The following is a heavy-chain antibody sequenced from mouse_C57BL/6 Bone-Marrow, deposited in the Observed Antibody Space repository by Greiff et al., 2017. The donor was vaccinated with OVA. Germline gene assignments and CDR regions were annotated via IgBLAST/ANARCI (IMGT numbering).Heavy chain of an antibody. J-gene: IGHJ2*01. D-gene: IGHD2-3*01. V-gene: IGHV1-26*01. CDR1: GYTFTDYY. CDR3: ARDGWGFDY. Sequence: VQLQQSGPELVKPGASVKISCKASGYTFTDYYMNWVKQSPGKSLEWIGDINPNNGGTSYNQKFKGKATLTVDKSSSTAYMELRSLTSEDSAVYYCARDGWGFDYWGQGTTLTVSS. CDR2: INPNNGGT.